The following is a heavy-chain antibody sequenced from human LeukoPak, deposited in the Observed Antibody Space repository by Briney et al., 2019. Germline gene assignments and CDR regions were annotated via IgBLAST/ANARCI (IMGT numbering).Heavy chain of an antibody. CDR3: ARGYCSSTSCYLGY. CDR2: ISYDGSNK. D-gene: IGHD2-2*01. Sequence: PGGSLRLSCAASGFTFSSYAMHWVRQAPGKGLEWVAVISYDGSNKYYADSVKGRFTISRDNSKNTLYLQMSSLRAEDTAVYYCARGYCSSTSCYLGYWGQGTLVTVSS. CDR1: GFTFSSYA. J-gene: IGHJ4*02. V-gene: IGHV3-30-3*01.